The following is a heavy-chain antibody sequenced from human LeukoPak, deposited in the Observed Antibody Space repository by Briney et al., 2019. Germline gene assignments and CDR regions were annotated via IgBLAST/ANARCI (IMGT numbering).Heavy chain of an antibody. D-gene: IGHD6-19*01. V-gene: IGHV3-7*03. J-gene: IGHJ6*02. CDR1: GFTFSSYW. Sequence: GGSLRLSCAASGFTFSSYWMSWVRQAPGKGLEWVANIKQDGSEKYYVDSVKGRFTISRDNAKNSLYLQMNSLRAEDTAVYYCARLLYSSGSYGTDVWGQGTTVTVSS. CDR3: ARLLYSSGSYGTDV. CDR2: IKQDGSEK.